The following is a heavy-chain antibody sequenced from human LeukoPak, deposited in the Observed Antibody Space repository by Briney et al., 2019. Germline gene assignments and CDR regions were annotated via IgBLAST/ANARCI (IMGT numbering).Heavy chain of an antibody. D-gene: IGHD1-26*01. CDR3: AREARGSYFYD. CDR1: GFTFSSYA. CDR2: ISYDGSNK. V-gene: IGHV3-30*14. Sequence: GGSLRLSCAASGFTFSSYAMHWVRQAPGKGLEWVAVISYDGSNKYYADSVKGRFTISRDNSKNTLYLQMTSLRAEDTAVYYCAREARGSYFYDWGQGTLVTVSS. J-gene: IGHJ4*02.